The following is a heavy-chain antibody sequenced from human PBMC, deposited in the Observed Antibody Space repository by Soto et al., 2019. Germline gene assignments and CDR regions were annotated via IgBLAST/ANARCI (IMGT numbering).Heavy chain of an antibody. CDR1: GGSISSYY. CDR2: IYYSGST. V-gene: IGHV4-59*01. Sequence: SETLSLTCTVSGGSISSYYWSWIRQPPGKGLEWIGYIYYSGSTNYNPSLKSRVTISVDTSKNQFSLKLSSVTAADTAVYYCARLSRCSYYDFWSTPMDVWGKGTTVTV. J-gene: IGHJ6*03. D-gene: IGHD3-3*01. CDR3: ARLSRCSYYDFWSTPMDV.